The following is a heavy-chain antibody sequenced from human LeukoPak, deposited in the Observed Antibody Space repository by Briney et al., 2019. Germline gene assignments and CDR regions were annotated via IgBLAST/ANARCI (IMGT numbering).Heavy chain of an antibody. D-gene: IGHD4-17*01. CDR3: AREPHDYGDSRVYYFDY. Sequence: SGGSLRLSCAASGFTFRSCAMSWVRQAPGKGLEWVSVISGSGGSSYYADSVKGRFTISRDNSKNTLYLQMNSLRAEDTAVYYCAREPHDYGDSRVYYFDYWGQGTLVTVSS. J-gene: IGHJ4*02. V-gene: IGHV3-23*01. CDR2: ISGSGGSS. CDR1: GFTFRSCA.